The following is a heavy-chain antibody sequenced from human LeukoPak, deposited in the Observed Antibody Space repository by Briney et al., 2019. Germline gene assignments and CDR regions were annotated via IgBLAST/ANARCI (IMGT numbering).Heavy chain of an antibody. D-gene: IGHD3/OR15-3a*01. J-gene: IGHJ4*02. CDR2: ISGSGSPI. V-gene: IGHV3-48*03. Sequence: GGSLRLTCVASGFTFSSYEMNWVRQAPGKGLEWVAYISGSGSPIYYADSVRGRFTISRDNAKNSLYLQMNSLRAEDTAVYYCARDAYGAWTSDWGQGTLVTVSS. CDR1: GFTFSSYE. CDR3: ARDAYGAWTSD.